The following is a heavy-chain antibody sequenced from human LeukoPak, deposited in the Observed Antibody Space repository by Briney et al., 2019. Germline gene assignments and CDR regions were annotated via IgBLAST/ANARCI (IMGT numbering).Heavy chain of an antibody. CDR3: ARGDIDH. J-gene: IGHJ5*02. CDR2: IHPNDGGT. Sequence: GASVKVSCKTSGYTFNIYYVQWVRQAPGQGLEWMGVIHPNDGGTTYAQKFQGRIIMTSDTSTSTIYMELSSLKSDDMAVYYCARGDIDHWGQGTLVTVSS. D-gene: IGHD2-15*01. CDR1: GYTFNIYY. V-gene: IGHV1-46*02.